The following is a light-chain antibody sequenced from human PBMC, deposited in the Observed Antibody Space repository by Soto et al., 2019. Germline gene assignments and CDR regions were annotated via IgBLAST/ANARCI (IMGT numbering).Light chain of an antibody. CDR3: QQGQNWPLT. J-gene: IGKJ2*01. CDR1: QSINSE. CDR2: GAS. Sequence: EIVMTQSPATLSLSPGERAALSCRASQSINSELAWYQQKPGQPPRLLIYGASTRATGVPARFTGSESGSEFTLTISVLQSEDFAVYYCQQGQNWPLTFGLGTRLQI. V-gene: IGKV3-15*01.